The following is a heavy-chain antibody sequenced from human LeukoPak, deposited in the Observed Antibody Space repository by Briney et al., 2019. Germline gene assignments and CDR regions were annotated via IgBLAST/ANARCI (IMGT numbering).Heavy chain of an antibody. Sequence: SETLSLTCTVSGGSISSYYWSWIRQPPGKGLEWIGHIYYSGSTNYNPSLKSRVTISVDTSKNQFSLKLSSVTAADTAVYYCARMPAYYDFWSGYYTGTVAFDIWAQGTMVTVSS. J-gene: IGHJ3*02. CDR1: GGSISSYY. CDR3: ARMPAYYDFWSGYYTGTVAFDI. CDR2: IYYSGST. D-gene: IGHD3-3*01. V-gene: IGHV4-59*01.